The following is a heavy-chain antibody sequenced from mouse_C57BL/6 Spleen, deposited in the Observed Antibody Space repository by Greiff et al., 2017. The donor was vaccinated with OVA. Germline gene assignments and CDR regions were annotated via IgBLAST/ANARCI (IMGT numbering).Heavy chain of an antibody. CDR2: ISDGGSYT. D-gene: IGHD2-3*01. CDR3: ARDADDGYYRGY. Sequence: EVMLVESGGGLVKPGGSLKLSCAASGFTFSSYAMSWVRQTPEKRLEWVATISDGGSYTYYPDNVKGRFTISRDNAKNNLYLQMSHLKSEDTAMYYCARDADDGYYRGYWGQGTTLTVSS. J-gene: IGHJ2*01. V-gene: IGHV5-4*01. CDR1: GFTFSSYA.